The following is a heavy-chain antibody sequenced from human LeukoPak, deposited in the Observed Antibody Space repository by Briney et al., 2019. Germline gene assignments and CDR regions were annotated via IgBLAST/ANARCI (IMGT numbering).Heavy chain of an antibody. D-gene: IGHD3-22*01. J-gene: IGHJ3*02. Sequence: SETLSLTCTVSGGSISSYYWSWIRQPPGKGLEWIGYIYYSGSTNYNPSLKSRVTISVDTSKNQFSLKLSSVTAADTAVYYCARVFYDSSGYYYVEAFDIWGQGTMVTVSS. V-gene: IGHV4-59*01. CDR2: IYYSGST. CDR1: GGSISSYY. CDR3: ARVFYDSSGYYYVEAFDI.